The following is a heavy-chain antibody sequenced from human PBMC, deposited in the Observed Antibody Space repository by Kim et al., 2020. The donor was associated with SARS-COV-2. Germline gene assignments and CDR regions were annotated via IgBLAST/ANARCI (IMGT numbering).Heavy chain of an antibody. CDR2: IHYRGST. CDR3: ARQKCSSTNCYTPFYS. V-gene: IGHV4-59*08. Sequence: SETLSLTCTVSGGFISSYYWSWIRQPPGKGLEWIGYIHYRGSTYYSPSLKSRVSMSVDTSENQFSLSLSSVTAADTAVYYCARQKCSSTNCYTPFYSWG. CDR1: GGFISSYY. D-gene: IGHD2-2*02. J-gene: IGHJ5*01.